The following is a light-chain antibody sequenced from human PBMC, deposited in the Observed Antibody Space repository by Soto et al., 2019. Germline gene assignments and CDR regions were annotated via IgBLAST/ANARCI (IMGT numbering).Light chain of an antibody. V-gene: IGLV2-14*01. CDR2: EVT. J-gene: IGLJ1*01. CDR1: SSDIGTYDS. CDR3: SSYTSSSIAYV. Sequence: QSVLTQPASVSGSPGQSVTISCTGTSSDIGTYDSVSWYQQHPGKAPKLMIYEVTNRPSGVSVRFSGSKSANTASLTISGLQAEDEADYYCSSYTSSSIAYVFGTGTKLTVL.